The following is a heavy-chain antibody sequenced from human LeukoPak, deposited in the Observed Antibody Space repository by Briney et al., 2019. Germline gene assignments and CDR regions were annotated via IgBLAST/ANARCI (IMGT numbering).Heavy chain of an antibody. CDR2: INHSGST. CDR3: ARGSRWLQLKNWFDP. J-gene: IGHJ5*02. V-gene: IGHV4-34*01. Sequence: SETLSLTCAVYGGSFSGYYWSWIRQPPGKGLEWIGEINHSGSTNYNPSLKSRVTISVDTSKNQFSLKLSSVTAADTAVYYCARGSRWLQLKNWFDPWGQGTLVTVSS. D-gene: IGHD5-24*01. CDR1: GGSFSGYY.